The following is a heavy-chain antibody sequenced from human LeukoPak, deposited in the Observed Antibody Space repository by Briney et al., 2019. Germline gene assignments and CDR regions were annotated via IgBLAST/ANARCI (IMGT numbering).Heavy chain of an antibody. Sequence: GGSLRLSCAASGFIFSSYAMSWVRQAPGKGLEWVSAISGSGGSTCYADSVKGRFTISRDNSKNTLYLQMNSLRAEDTAVYYCAKARITMIVVNDAFDIWGQGTMVTVSS. CDR1: GFIFSSYA. CDR2: ISGSGGST. V-gene: IGHV3-23*01. CDR3: AKARITMIVVNDAFDI. J-gene: IGHJ3*02. D-gene: IGHD3-22*01.